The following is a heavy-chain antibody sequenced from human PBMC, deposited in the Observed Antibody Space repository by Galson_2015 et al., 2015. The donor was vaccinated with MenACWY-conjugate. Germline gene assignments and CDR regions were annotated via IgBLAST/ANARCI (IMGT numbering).Heavy chain of an antibody. V-gene: IGHV3-23*01. D-gene: IGHD6-6*01. CDR2: ISGSGGST. CDR3: AKDPAKSITGRPRGLTFDI. CDR1: GFTFSSYA. J-gene: IGHJ3*02. Sequence: SLRLSCAATGFTFSSYAMNWVRQAPGKGLEWVSTISGSGGSTYYAESVKGRFTISRDNSKNTLYLQMNSLRAEDTAVYYCAKDPAKSITGRPRGLTFDIWGQGTMVTVSS.